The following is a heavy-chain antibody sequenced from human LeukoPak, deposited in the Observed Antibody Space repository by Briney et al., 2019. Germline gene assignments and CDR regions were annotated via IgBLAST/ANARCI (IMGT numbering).Heavy chain of an antibody. CDR3: ARSRWPEDF. CDR2: INRDGTDI. J-gene: IGHJ4*02. D-gene: IGHD4-23*01. Sequence: GGSLRLSCAASGFNLNNYYLSWVRQAPGKGLEWVANINRDGTDIRYGDSVKGRFTISLDSAKKSVYLQMNSLRAEDTAVYYCARSRWPEDFWGQGTLVTVSS. V-gene: IGHV3-7*01. CDR1: GFNLNNYY.